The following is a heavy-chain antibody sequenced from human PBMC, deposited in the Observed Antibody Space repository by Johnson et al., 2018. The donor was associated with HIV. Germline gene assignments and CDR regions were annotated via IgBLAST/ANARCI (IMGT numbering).Heavy chain of an antibody. CDR2: LNWNGGST. V-gene: IGHV3-9*01. J-gene: IGHJ3*02. CDR1: GFTFDDYA. CDR3: AILTDRIWAFDI. D-gene: IGHD1-14*01. Sequence: VQLVESGGGLVQPGRSLRLSCADSGFTFDDYAMNWVRQAPGKGLEWVSGLNWNGGSTGYADSVKGRFTISRDKSKNTLYLQMNSLRAEDTAVYYCAILTDRIWAFDIWGQGTMVTVSS.